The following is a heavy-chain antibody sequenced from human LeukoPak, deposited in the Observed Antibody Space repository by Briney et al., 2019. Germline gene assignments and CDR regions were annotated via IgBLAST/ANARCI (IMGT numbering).Heavy chain of an antibody. CDR1: GYTLTELS. J-gene: IGHJ1*01. CDR3: ATQGPTVVTFQH. V-gene: IGHV1-24*01. Sequence: GASVKVSCKVSGYTLTELSMHWVRQAPGKGLEWMGGFDPEDGETIYAQKFQGRVTMTEDTSTDTAYMELSGLRSEDTAVYYCATQGPTVVTFQHWGQGTLVTVSS. D-gene: IGHD4-23*01. CDR2: FDPEDGET.